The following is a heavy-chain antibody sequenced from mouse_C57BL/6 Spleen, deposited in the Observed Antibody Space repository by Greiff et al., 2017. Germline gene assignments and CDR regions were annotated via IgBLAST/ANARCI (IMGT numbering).Heavy chain of an antibody. CDR3: AGAHHYYGSSWAKDY. CDR1: GYTFTDYN. CDR2: INPNNGGT. Sequence: VQLQQSGPELVKPWASVKIPCKASGYTFTDYNMAWVKQSHGKSLEWIGDINPNNGGTIHNQKFTGKATLTVDKTSSTAYMELRSLTYEDTSVYYGAGAHHYYGSSWAKDYWGQGTSVTVSS. D-gene: IGHD1-1*01. V-gene: IGHV1-18*01. J-gene: IGHJ4*01.